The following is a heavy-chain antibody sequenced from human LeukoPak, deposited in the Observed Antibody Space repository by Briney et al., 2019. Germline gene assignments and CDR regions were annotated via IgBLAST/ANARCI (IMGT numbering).Heavy chain of an antibody. CDR1: GGSISSYY. D-gene: IGHD1-26*01. J-gene: IGHJ3*02. V-gene: IGHV4-59*08. CDR2: IYYSGST. CDR3: ARLTQGERGSPTLRGRGAFDI. Sequence: SETLSLTCTVSGGSISSYYWSWIRQPPGKGLEWIGYIYYSGSTNYNPSLKSRVTISVDTSKNQFSLKLSSVTAADTAVYYCARLTQGERGSPTLRGRGAFDIWGQGTMVTVSS.